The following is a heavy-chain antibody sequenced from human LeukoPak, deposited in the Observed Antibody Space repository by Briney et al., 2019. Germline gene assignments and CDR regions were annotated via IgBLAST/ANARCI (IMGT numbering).Heavy chain of an antibody. J-gene: IGHJ3*02. CDR1: GGSISSGSYY. CDR3: ARTYIVVVPAAPDAFDI. D-gene: IGHD2-2*01. V-gene: IGHV4-61*02. CDR2: IYTSGST. Sequence: PSQTLSLTCTVSGGSISSGSYYWSWIRQPAGKGLEWIGRIYTSGSTNYNPSLKSRVTISVDTSKNQFSLKLSSVTAADTAVYYCARTYIVVVPAAPDAFDIWGQGTMVTVSS.